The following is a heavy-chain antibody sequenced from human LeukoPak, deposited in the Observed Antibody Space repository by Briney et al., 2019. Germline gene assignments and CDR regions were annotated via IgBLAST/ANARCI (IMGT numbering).Heavy chain of an antibody. CDR3: ASIAAASYFDY. CDR2: IKQDGSEK. D-gene: IGHD6-13*01. CDR1: GFPFSSYW. J-gene: IGHJ4*02. Sequence: PGGSLRLSCAASGFPFSSYWMSWVRQAPGKGLEWVANIKQDGSEKYYVDSVKGRFTISRDNAKNSLYLQMNSLRAEDTAVYYCASIAAASYFDYWGQGTLVTVSS. V-gene: IGHV3-7*01.